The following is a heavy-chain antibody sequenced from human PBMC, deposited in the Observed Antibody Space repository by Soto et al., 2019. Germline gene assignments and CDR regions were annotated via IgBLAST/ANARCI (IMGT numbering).Heavy chain of an antibody. Sequence: GGSLRLSCAASGFTFGGYGMHWVRQAPGKALQWVAIIWDDGSNKYYADSVKGRFTISRDNSKNTLYLQMDSLRAEDTAVYYCARNRGSCSGSTCYFDYWGRGALVTVSS. D-gene: IGHD2-15*01. CDR3: ARNRGSCSGSTCYFDY. J-gene: IGHJ4*02. CDR2: IWDDGSNK. CDR1: GFTFGGYG. V-gene: IGHV3-33*01.